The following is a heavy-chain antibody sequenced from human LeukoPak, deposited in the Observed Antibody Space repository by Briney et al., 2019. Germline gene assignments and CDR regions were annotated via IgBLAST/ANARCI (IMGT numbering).Heavy chain of an antibody. Sequence: GGSLRLSCAASGFTFSSYWMSWARQAPGKGLEWVANIKQDGSEKYYVDSVKGRFTISRDNAKNTLYLQMNSLRAEDTAVYYCAKDPKPYYGSSGYYPDWGQGTLVTVSS. CDR2: IKQDGSEK. CDR1: GFTFSSYW. CDR3: AKDPKPYYGSSGYYPD. D-gene: IGHD3-22*01. V-gene: IGHV3-7*01. J-gene: IGHJ4*02.